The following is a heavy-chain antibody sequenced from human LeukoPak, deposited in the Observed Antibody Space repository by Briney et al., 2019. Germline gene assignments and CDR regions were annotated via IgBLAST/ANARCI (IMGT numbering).Heavy chain of an antibody. CDR2: ISGSGGST. V-gene: IGHV3-23*01. CDR1: GSTFSSYA. Sequence: GGSLRLSCAASGSTFSSYAMSWVRQAPGKGLEWVSAISGSGGSTYYADSVKGRFTISRDNSKNTLYLQMNSLRAEDTAVYYCAKSRGRRNYYDSSGLDYWGQGTLVTVSS. CDR3: AKSRGRRNYYDSSGLDY. D-gene: IGHD3-22*01. J-gene: IGHJ4*02.